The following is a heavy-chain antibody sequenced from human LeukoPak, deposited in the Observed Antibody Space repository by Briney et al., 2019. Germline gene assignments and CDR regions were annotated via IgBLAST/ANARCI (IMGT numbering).Heavy chain of an antibody. Sequence: ASVKVSCKASGYTFTNYYMHWVRQAPGQGLEWMGVINPSGDSTRYEQKFQDRVTMTRETPTRTVYMEPSSLRSEDTAVYYCARGYSSSYRIDYWGQGTLVTVSS. CDR3: ARGYSSSYRIDY. CDR1: GYTFTNYY. CDR2: INPSGDST. D-gene: IGHD6-19*01. V-gene: IGHV1-46*01. J-gene: IGHJ4*02.